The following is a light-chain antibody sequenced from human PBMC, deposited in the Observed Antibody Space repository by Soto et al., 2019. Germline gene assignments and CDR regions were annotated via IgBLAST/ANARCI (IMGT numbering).Light chain of an antibody. CDR3: QQTYTPPFT. V-gene: IGKV1-39*01. Sequence: DIQMTQSPSSLSASVGDTVAITCRASQTITFYLNWYQQEPGKPPKLLIYGANTLQGGVPSRFSAGGSGTDFTITINNLQPEDFATYDCQQTYTPPFTFGQGTKLQIK. CDR1: QTITFY. J-gene: IGKJ2*01. CDR2: GAN.